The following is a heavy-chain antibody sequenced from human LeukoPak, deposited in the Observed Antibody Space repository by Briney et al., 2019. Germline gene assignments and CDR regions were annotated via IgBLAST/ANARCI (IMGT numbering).Heavy chain of an antibody. CDR3: ARDLGPAVAGEFDY. J-gene: IGHJ4*02. CDR1: GYTFTSYG. D-gene: IGHD6-19*01. Sequence: EASVKVSCKASGYTFTSYGISWVRQAPGQGLEWMGWISAYNGNTNYAQKLQGRVTMTTDTSTSTAYMELRSLRSDDTAVYYCARDLGPAVAGEFDYWGQGTLVTVSS. V-gene: IGHV1-18*01. CDR2: ISAYNGNT.